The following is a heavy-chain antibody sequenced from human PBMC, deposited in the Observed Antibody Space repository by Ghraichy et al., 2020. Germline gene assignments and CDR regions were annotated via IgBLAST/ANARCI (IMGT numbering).Heavy chain of an antibody. CDR1: GGSISSYY. V-gene: IGHV4-59*01. Sequence: SETLSLTCTVSGGSISSYYWSWIRQPPGKGLEWIGYIYYSGSTNYNPSLKSRVTISVDTSKNQFSLKLSSVTAADTAVYYCARARTFPRYSYAFDYWGQGTLVTVSS. CDR3: ARARTFPRYSYAFDY. CDR2: IYYSGST. D-gene: IGHD5-18*01. J-gene: IGHJ4*02.